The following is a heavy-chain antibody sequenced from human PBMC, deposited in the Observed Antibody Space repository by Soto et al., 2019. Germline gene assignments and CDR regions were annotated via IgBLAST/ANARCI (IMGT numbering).Heavy chain of an antibody. CDR2: TYYRSKWYN. CDR1: GDSVSTYSAA. V-gene: IGHV6-1*01. CDR3: ATSRMIGYYFALDV. Sequence: QVQLQQSGPGLVKPSQTLSLTCAISGDSVSTYSAAWNWNRQSPSRGLEWLGRTYYRSKWYNDYAVSVKSRISLNLDTSKNQFSLQLNSVTPEDAAVYYCATSRMIGYYFALDVWGQGTTVTVSS. D-gene: IGHD3-22*01. J-gene: IGHJ6*02.